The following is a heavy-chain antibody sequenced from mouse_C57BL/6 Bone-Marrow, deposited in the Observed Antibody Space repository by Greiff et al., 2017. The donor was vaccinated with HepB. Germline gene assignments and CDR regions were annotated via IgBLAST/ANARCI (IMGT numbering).Heavy chain of an antibody. J-gene: IGHJ1*03. CDR2: ISSGSSTI. Sequence: VKLVESGGGLVKPGGSLKLSCAASGFTFSDYGMHWVRQAPEKGLEWVAYISSGSSTIYYADTVKGRFTISRDNAKNTLFLQMTSLRSEDTAMYYCARPYYYGSSPYWYFDVWGTGTTVTVSS. CDR1: GFTFSDYG. V-gene: IGHV5-17*01. CDR3: ARPYYYGSSPYWYFDV. D-gene: IGHD1-1*01.